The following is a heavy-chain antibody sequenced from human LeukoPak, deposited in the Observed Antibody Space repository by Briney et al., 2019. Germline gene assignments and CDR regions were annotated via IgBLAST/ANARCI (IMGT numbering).Heavy chain of an antibody. CDR1: GYTFIRYY. CDR3: ARGGSYYYLFDY. V-gene: IGHV1-46*01. J-gene: IGHJ4*02. Sequence: ASVKVSCKASGYTFIRYYMHWVRQAPGQELEWMGMINPSGGSTSYAQKFQGRVTMTRDTSTSTVYMELSSLRSEDTAVYFCARGGSYYYLFDYWGQGTLVTVSS. CDR2: INPSGGST. D-gene: IGHD1-26*01.